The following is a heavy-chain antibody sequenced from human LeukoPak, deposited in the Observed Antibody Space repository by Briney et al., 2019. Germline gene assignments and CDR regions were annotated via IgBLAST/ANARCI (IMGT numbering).Heavy chain of an antibody. V-gene: IGHV1-18*01. D-gene: IGHD2-2*01. CDR2: ISAYNGNT. J-gene: IGHJ6*04. CDR3: ARGGVYQLLESNYYYGMDV. Sequence: GASVKVSCKASGYTFTSYGTSWVRQAPGQGLEWMGWISAYNGNTNYAQKLQGRVTMTTDTSTSTAYMELRSLRSDDTAVYYCARGGVYQLLESNYYYGMDVGGKGTTVTVSS. CDR1: GYTFTSYG.